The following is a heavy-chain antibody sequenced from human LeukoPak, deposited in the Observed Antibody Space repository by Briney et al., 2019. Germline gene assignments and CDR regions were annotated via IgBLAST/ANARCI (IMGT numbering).Heavy chain of an antibody. CDR3: ARRGYYGSGSYFFDY. Sequence: TTSETLSLTCAVYGGSFSGYYWSWIRRPPGKGLEWIGEINHSGSTNYNPSLKSRVTISVDTSKNQFSLKLSSVTAADTAVYYCARRGYYGSGSYFFDYWGQGTLVTVSS. CDR2: INHSGST. V-gene: IGHV4-34*01. D-gene: IGHD3-10*01. CDR1: GGSFSGYY. J-gene: IGHJ4*02.